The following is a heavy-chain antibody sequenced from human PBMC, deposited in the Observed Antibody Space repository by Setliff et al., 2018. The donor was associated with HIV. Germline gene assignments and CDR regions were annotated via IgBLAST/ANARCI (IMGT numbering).Heavy chain of an antibody. CDR1: GGSISSYY. V-gene: IGHV4-59*08. D-gene: IGHD4-4*01. CDR3: ARHRKGDYSGNSVYFDY. CDR2: IYYSGST. Sequence: KPSETLSLTCTVSGGSISSYYWSWIRQPPGKGLEWIGYIYYSGSTNYNPSLKSRVTISVDTSKNQFSLKLSSVTAADTAVYYCARHRKGDYSGNSVYFDYWGQGTLVTVSS. J-gene: IGHJ4*02.